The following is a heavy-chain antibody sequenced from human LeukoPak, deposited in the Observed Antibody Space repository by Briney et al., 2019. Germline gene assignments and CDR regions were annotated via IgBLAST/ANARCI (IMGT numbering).Heavy chain of an antibody. CDR3: ARIGISGSYWDFDQ. CDR1: GYTFSAYY. J-gene: IGHJ4*02. V-gene: IGHV1-2*02. CDR2: IDPNSGGT. Sequence: GASVTVSCTASGYTFSAYYLHWVRQAPGQGLEWMGWIDPNSGGTKYAQNFQGRVAMTRDTSINTAYMELSSLRSADTAVYYCARIGISGSYWDFDQWGQGTLVTVSS. D-gene: IGHD1-26*01.